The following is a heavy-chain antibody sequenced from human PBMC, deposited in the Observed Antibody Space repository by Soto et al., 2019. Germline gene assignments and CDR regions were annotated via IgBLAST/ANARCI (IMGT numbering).Heavy chain of an antibody. V-gene: IGHV3-30*03. D-gene: IGHD3-10*01. J-gene: IGHJ4*02. Sequence: QVQLVESGGGVVQPGRSLRLSCAASGFTLSNNGMHWVRQAPGKGLEWVAVISRDRNTKFYADSVKGRFAISKDNSENTLYLQMNSLRLEDTAVYFCARELASGNWGQGTLVTVSS. CDR1: GFTLSNNG. CDR3: ARELASGN. CDR2: ISRDRNTK.